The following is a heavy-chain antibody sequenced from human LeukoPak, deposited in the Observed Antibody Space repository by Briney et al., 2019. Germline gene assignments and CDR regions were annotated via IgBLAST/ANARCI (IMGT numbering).Heavy chain of an antibody. CDR3: ATEEASNYYDSSGYYD. CDR1: GYTFTSYY. D-gene: IGHD3-22*01. Sequence: GASVKVSCKASGYTFTSYYMHWVRQAPGQGLEWMGIINPSGGSTSYAQKFQGRVTMTRDTSTSTVYMELSSLRSEDTAVYYCATEEASNYYDSSGYYDWGQGTLVTVSS. CDR2: INPSGGST. V-gene: IGHV1-46*01. J-gene: IGHJ4*02.